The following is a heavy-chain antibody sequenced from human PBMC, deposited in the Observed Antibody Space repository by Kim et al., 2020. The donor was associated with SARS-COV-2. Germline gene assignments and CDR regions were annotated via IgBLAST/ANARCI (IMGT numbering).Heavy chain of an antibody. CDR2: ISYDGSNK. Sequence: GGSLGLSCAASGFTFSSYGMHWVRQAPGKGLEWVAVISYDGSNKYYADSVKGRFTISRDNSKNTLYLQMNSLRAEDTAVYYCAKDRDSSSWFPKYFQHWGQGTLVTVSS. D-gene: IGHD6-13*01. J-gene: IGHJ1*01. V-gene: IGHV3-30*18. CDR3: AKDRDSSSWFPKYFQH. CDR1: GFTFSSYG.